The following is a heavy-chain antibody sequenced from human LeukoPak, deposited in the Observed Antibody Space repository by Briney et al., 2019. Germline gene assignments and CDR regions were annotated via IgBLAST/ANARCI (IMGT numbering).Heavy chain of an antibody. CDR3: ARDRGRRDGYNFEDY. CDR1: GGTFSSYT. D-gene: IGHD5-24*01. Sequence: SVKVSCKASGGTFSSYTISWVRQAPGQGLELMGRIIPILGIANYAQKFQGRVTITADKSTSTAYMELSSLRSEDTAVYYCARDRGRRDGYNFEDYWGQGTLVTVSS. CDR2: IIPILGIA. V-gene: IGHV1-69*04. J-gene: IGHJ4*02.